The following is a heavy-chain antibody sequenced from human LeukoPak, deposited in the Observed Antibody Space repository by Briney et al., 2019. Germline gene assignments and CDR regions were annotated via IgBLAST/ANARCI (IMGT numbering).Heavy chain of an antibody. CDR2: ISAYNGNT. V-gene: IGHV1-18*01. J-gene: IGHJ4*02. Sequence: GASVKVSCKASGYTFTSYGISWVRQAPGQGLEWMGWISAYNGNTNYAQKLQGRVTMTTDTSTSTDYMELRSLRSDDTAVYYCARASRLYYDSSGYYSYFDYWGQGTLVTVSS. CDR1: GYTFTSYG. CDR3: ARASRLYYDSSGYYSYFDY. D-gene: IGHD3-22*01.